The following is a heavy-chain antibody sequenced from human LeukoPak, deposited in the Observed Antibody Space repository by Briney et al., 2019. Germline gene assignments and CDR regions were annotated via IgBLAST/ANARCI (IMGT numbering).Heavy chain of an antibody. Sequence: GESLKISCKVSGYNFADYWIAWVRQKPGKGLDWMGIIYPDDSETEYSPSFQGQVTISADKSISTAYLQWTSLKASDSAMYYCGRLVAASHPVRGPWGQGTLVTVSS. V-gene: IGHV5-51*01. J-gene: IGHJ5*02. CDR3: GRLVAASHPVRGP. D-gene: IGHD2-15*01. CDR1: GYNFADYW. CDR2: IYPDDSET.